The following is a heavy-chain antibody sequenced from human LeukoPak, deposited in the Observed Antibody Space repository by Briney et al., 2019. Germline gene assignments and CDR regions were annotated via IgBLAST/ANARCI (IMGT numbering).Heavy chain of an antibody. D-gene: IGHD2-2*01. J-gene: IGHJ5*02. Sequence: SETLSLTCSVSGDSISTSNSYWGWIRQPPGTGLEWIGSIYYSGNTYYSASLKSRVTISVDTSKNQFSLKLSSVTAADTAVYYCAGKRRGIVVVPAAKIAWFDPWGQGTLVTVSS. CDR3: AGKRRGIVVVPAAKIAWFDP. CDR2: IYYSGNT. CDR1: GDSISTSNSY. V-gene: IGHV4-39*01.